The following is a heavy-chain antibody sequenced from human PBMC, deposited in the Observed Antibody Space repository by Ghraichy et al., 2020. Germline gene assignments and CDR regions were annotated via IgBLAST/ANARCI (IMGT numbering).Heavy chain of an antibody. CDR2: IYYSGST. J-gene: IGHJ5*02. CDR1: GGSISSYY. CDR3: ARWPMYYYDSSGSDP. Sequence: SETLSLTCTVSGGSISSYYWSWIRQPPGKGLEWIGYIYYSGSTNYNPSLKSRVTISVDTSKNQFSLKLSSVTAADTAVYYCARWPMYYYDSSGSDPWGQGTLVTVSS. V-gene: IGHV4-59*01. D-gene: IGHD3-22*01.